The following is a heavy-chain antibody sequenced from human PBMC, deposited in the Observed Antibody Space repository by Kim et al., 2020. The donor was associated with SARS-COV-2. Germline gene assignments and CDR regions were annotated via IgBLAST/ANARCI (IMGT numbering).Heavy chain of an antibody. CDR3: ALADDILTGYYIYYGMDV. CDR2: INAGNGNT. D-gene: IGHD3-9*01. CDR1: GYTFTSYA. V-gene: IGHV1-3*01. J-gene: IGHJ6*02. Sequence: ASVKVSCKASGYTFTSYAMHWVRQAPGQRLEWMGWINAGNGNTKYSQKFQGRVTITRDTSASTAYMELSSLRSEDTAVYYCALADDILTGYYIYYGMDVWGQGTTVTVSS.